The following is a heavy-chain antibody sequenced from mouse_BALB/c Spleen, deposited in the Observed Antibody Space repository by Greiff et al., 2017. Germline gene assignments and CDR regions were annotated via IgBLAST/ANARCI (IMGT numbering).Heavy chain of an antibody. CDR1: GYSITSDYA. V-gene: IGHV3-2*02. J-gene: IGHJ2*01. Sequence: ESGPGLVKPSQSLSLTCTVTGYSITSDYAWNWIRQFPGNKLEWMGYISYSGSTSYNPSLKSRISITRDTSKNQFFLQLNSVTTEDTATYYCARRSYGPLDYWGQGTTLTVSS. D-gene: IGHD2-10*02. CDR2: ISYSGST. CDR3: ARRSYGPLDY.